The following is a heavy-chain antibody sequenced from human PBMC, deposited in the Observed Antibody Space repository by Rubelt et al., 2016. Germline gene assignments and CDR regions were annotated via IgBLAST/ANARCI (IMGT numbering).Heavy chain of an antibody. CDR3: AKVTSYFYRHYYDNSGYPNDAVDI. CDR2: FDPEDGET. D-gene: IGHD3-22*01. J-gene: IGHJ3*02. V-gene: IGHV1-24*01. CDR1: GYTLTELS. Sequence: VKVSCKVSGYTLTELSMHWVRQAPGKGLEWMGGFDPEDGETIYAQKFQGRVTMTEDTSTDTAYMELSSLRSEDTAGYYCAKVTSYFYRHYYDNSGYPNDAVDIWGQGTMVTVSS.